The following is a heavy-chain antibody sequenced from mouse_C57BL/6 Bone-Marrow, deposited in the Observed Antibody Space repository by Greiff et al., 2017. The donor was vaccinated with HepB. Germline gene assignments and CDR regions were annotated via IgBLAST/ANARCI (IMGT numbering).Heavy chain of an antibody. J-gene: IGHJ3*01. Sequence: QVQLQQSGAELVRPGASVTLSCKASGYTFTDYEMHWVKQTPVHGLEWIGAIDPETGGTAYNQKFKGKAIVTADKSSSTAYMELRSLTSEDSAVYDCTGEEDDPAWFAYWGQGTLVTVSA. CDR1: GYTFTDYE. CDR3: TGEEDDPAWFAY. D-gene: IGHD2-12*01. CDR2: IDPETGGT. V-gene: IGHV1-15*01.